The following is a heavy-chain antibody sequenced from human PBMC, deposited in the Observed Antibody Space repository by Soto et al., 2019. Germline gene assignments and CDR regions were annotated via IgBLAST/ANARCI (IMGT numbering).Heavy chain of an antibody. CDR2: INGGNGNT. CDR1: GYSFSTHS. D-gene: IGHD1-1*01. V-gene: IGHV1-3*01. CDR3: ARGKGMEENYYYYGMDV. Sequence: ASVKVSCKASGYSFSTHSIHWVRQAPGQGLEWMGWINGGNGNTKYSQKFRDRVTITRDASASTGYMELSSLRSEDTAVYYCARGKGMEENYYYYGMDVWGQGTTVTVSS. J-gene: IGHJ6*02.